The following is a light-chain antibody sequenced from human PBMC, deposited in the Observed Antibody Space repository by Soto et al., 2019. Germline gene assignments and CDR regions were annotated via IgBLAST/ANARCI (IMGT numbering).Light chain of an antibody. CDR2: GNS. J-gene: IGLJ1*01. V-gene: IGLV1-40*01. CDR3: QSYDSSLSGSNNF. CDR1: SSNIGAGYD. Sequence: QSVMTQPPSVSGAPGQRVTISCTGSSSNIGAGYDVHWYQQLPGTAPKLLIYGNSNRPSGVPDRFSGSKSGTSASLAITGLHAEDEADYYCQSYDSSLSGSNNFFGIGTKVTFL.